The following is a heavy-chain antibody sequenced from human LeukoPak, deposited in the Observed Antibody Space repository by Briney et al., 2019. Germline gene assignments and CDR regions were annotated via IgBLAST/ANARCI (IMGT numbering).Heavy chain of an antibody. J-gene: IGHJ6*02. V-gene: IGHV3-48*03. Sequence: GGSLRLSCAASGFTFSSYEMNWVRQAPGKGLEWVSYISTGGTTIYYADSVKGRFTISRDNAKNSLYLQMNSLRAEDTAVYYCARAVPDFWSGYYRYYYGMDVWGQGTTVTVSS. CDR2: ISTGGTTI. D-gene: IGHD3-3*01. CDR1: GFTFSSYE. CDR3: ARAVPDFWSGYYRYYYGMDV.